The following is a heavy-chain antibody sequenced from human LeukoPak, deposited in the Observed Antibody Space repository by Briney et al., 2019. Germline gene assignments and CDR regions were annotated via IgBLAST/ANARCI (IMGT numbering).Heavy chain of an antibody. D-gene: IGHD2-2*02. Sequence: GGSLRLSCAASGFTFSSYAMSWVRQAPGKGLEWVSVIYSGGSTYYADSVKGRFTISRDNSKNTLYLQMNSLRAEDTAVYYCARDVYCSSTSCYRGGWFDPWGQGTLVTVSS. CDR1: GFTFSSYA. V-gene: IGHV3-53*01. CDR2: IYSGGST. J-gene: IGHJ5*02. CDR3: ARDVYCSSTSCYRGGWFDP.